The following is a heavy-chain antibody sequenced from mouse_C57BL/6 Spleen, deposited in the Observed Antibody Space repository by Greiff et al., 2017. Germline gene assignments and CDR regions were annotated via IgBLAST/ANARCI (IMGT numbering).Heavy chain of an antibody. D-gene: IGHD2-5*01. J-gene: IGHJ1*03. V-gene: IGHV5-4*03. Sequence: EVMLVESGGGLVKPGGSLKLSCAASGFTFSSYAMSWVRQTPEKRLEWVATISDGGSYTYYPDNVKGRFTISRDNAKNNLYLQMSHLKSEDTAMYYCARGGDYSNPYWYFDVWGTGTTVTVSS. CDR3: ARGGDYSNPYWYFDV. CDR2: ISDGGSYT. CDR1: GFTFSSYA.